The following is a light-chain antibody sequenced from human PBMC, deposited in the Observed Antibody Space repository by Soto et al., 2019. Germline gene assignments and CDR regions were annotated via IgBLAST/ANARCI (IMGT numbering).Light chain of an antibody. CDR2: KGS. J-gene: IGKJ1*01. Sequence: IQMTHSPFSVSASVGDRVTITCRASQGISSWLSWYQQKPGKSPTLLIYKGSNLQTGVPSRFSGSGSGTDFTLTISSLQSEDFAVYYCQQYNNWPPWTFGLGTKVDI. V-gene: IGKV1-12*01. CDR1: QGISSW. CDR3: QQYNNWPPWT.